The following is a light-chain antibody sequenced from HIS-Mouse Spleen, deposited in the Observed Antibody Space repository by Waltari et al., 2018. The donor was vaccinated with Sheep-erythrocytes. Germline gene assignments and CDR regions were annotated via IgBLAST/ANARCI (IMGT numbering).Light chain of an antibody. V-gene: IGKV1-5*03. CDR1: PSISSW. J-gene: IGKJ1*01. CDR2: KAS. Sequence: DIQMTQSPSTLSASVGDRVTITCRASPSISSWLAWYQQKLGKAPKLLINKASSLESGVPSRFNGSGSRTGFTLTISSLQPDDFATYYCQQYNSLWTFGQGTKVEIK. CDR3: QQYNSLWT.